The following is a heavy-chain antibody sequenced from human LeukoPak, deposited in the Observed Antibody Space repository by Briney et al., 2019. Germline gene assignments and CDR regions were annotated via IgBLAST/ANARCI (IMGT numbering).Heavy chain of an antibody. CDR3: ARTSGSYSHPYYYYYYMDI. J-gene: IGHJ6*03. D-gene: IGHD3-10*01. V-gene: IGHV4-4*07. Sequence: SETLSLTCTVSGASMSSSFWIWVRQSAGKGLEWIGHVFTTGGTNYNPSLKSRVSISVDKSKNQVSLKLTSVTAADTAVYFCARTSGSYSHPYYYYYYMDIWGSGTTVTV. CDR2: VFTTGGT. CDR1: GASMSSSF.